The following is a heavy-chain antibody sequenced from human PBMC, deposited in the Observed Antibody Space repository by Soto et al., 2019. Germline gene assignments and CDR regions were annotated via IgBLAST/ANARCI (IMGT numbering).Heavy chain of an antibody. D-gene: IGHD6-13*01. V-gene: IGHV3-64*01. J-gene: IGHJ6*03. CDR2: ISNNGAHT. Sequence: EAQLVESGGGLVQPGGSLRLSCAASGFTFSNYEMHWVRQAPGQGLEYVSGISNNGAHTDYAKSVKGRFTISRDNSENTLYLQMGGLRAEDMALYYCARRGYGSRWPNVYMDVWGKGTTVTVSS. CDR3: ARRGYGSRWPNVYMDV. CDR1: GFTFSNYE.